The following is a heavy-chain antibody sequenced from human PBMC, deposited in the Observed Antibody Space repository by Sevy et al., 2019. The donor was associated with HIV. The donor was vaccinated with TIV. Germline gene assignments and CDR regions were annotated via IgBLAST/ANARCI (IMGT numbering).Heavy chain of an antibody. V-gene: IGHV3-74*01. CDR3: TRVYDITWNGYYFDY. Sequence: GGSLRLSCAASGFTFSSYWMNWVRQAPGKGLVWVSRLSSDGSTTIYADSVKGRFTISRDNAKNTLYLQINSLRAEDTAVYYRTRVYDITWNGYYFDYWGQGTLVTVSS. D-gene: IGHD1-1*01. CDR1: GFTFSSYW. CDR2: LSSDGSTT. J-gene: IGHJ4*02.